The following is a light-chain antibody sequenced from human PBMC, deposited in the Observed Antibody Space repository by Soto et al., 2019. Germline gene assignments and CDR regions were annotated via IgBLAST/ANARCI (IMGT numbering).Light chain of an antibody. CDR1: TSDVGGYNY. Sequence: QSALTQPPSVSGSPGQSVTTSCTGTTSDVGGYNYVSWFQQHPGEAPKLMIYDVSKRPSGVPDRFSGSKSGNTASLTISGLQAEDEADYYCYSYAGSYTLVFGGGTQLTVL. V-gene: IGLV2-11*01. CDR2: DVS. J-gene: IGLJ2*01. CDR3: YSYAGSYTLV.